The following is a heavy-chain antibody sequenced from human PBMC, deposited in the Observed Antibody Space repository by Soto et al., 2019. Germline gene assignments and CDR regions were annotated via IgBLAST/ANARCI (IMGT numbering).Heavy chain of an antibody. J-gene: IGHJ4*02. V-gene: IGHV3-74*01. CDR1: GFTFSSYW. Sequence: EVQLVESGGGLVQPGGSLTLSCAASGFTFSSYWMHWVRQPPGQGLVWVSHINSDGRSTTYAASVKGRFTISRDNAKNTRYLQMNSLRAEDTAVYYCARDDPGDGIDYWGQGTLVTVSS. CDR2: INSDGRST. D-gene: IGHD4-17*01. CDR3: ARDDPGDGIDY.